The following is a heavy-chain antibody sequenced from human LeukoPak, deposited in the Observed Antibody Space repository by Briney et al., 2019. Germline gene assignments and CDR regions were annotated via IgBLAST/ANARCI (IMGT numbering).Heavy chain of an antibody. J-gene: IGHJ4*01. Sequence: PGGSLRLSCAASGFTFNSYAMNWVRQAPGKGLEWLSYISSDASTIYYADSVKGRITISRDNARKSLYLQMNSLRAEDTAVYYCVPQKGYGGNPLDYWGQEPWSPSPQ. D-gene: IGHD4-23*01. CDR2: ISSDASTI. V-gene: IGHV3-48*01. CDR1: GFTFNSYA. CDR3: VPQKGYGGNPLDY.